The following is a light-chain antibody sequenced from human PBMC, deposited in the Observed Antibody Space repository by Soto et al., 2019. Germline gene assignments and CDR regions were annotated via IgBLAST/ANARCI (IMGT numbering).Light chain of an antibody. Sequence: SYELTQPPSVSVAPGQTARISCVGSNIGRQSVHWYQQRPGQAPLLVIYYDSDRPSRIPERFSGSNSGDTATLTISSVEAGDEADYYCQVWESNIDHVIFGGGTKLTVL. CDR1: NIGRQS. CDR2: YDS. CDR3: QVWESNIDHVI. J-gene: IGLJ2*01. V-gene: IGLV3-21*01.